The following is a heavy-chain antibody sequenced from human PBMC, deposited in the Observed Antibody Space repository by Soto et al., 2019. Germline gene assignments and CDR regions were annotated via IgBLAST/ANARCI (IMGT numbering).Heavy chain of an antibody. CDR2: INPNSGGT. CDR3: ARVSPYYYDSRGYPGRYGMDV. D-gene: IGHD3-22*01. V-gene: IGHV1-2*04. CDR1: GYTFTDYY. J-gene: IGHJ6*02. Sequence: ASVKVSCKASGYTFTDYYMPWVRQAPGQGLEWMGWINPNSGGTNYAQKFQGWVTMTRDTSISTAYMELSRLRSDDTAVYYCARVSPYYYDSRGYPGRYGMDVWGQGTTVTVSS.